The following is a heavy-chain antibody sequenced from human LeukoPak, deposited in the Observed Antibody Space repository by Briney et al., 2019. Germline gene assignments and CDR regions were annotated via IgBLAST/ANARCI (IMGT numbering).Heavy chain of an antibody. V-gene: IGHV3-21*01. Sequence: GSLRLSCAASGFTFSSYAMSWVRQAPGKGLEWVSSISSSSSYIYYADSVKGRFTISRDNAKNSLYLQMNSLRAEDTAVYYCVRVGEAAALDYWGQGTLVTVSS. D-gene: IGHD6-13*01. CDR1: GFTFSSYA. CDR2: ISSSSSYI. CDR3: VRVGEAAALDY. J-gene: IGHJ4*02.